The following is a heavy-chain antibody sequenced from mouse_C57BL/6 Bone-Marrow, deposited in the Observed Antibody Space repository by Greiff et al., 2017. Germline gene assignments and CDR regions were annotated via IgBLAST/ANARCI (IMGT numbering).Heavy chain of an antibody. J-gene: IGHJ2*01. CDR3: AKGLRLDY. V-gene: IGHV2-5*01. CDR1: GFSLTSYG. CDR2: IWRGGST. D-gene: IGHD1-1*01. Sequence: VHLVESGPGLVQPSQSLSITCTVSGFSLTSYGVHWVRQSPGKGLEWLGVIWRGGSTDYNAAFMSRLSITKDNSKSQVFVKMNSLQAYDTAIYYCAKGLRLDYWGQGTTLTVSS.